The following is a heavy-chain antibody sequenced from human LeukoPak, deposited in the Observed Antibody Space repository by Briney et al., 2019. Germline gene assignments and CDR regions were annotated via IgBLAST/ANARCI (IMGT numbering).Heavy chain of an antibody. CDR1: GGTFSTYA. Sequence: SVKVSCKASGGTFSTYAISWVRQAPGQGLEWLGRIIPIFGTANYAQKFQGRVTITTDESTITAYMELSSLRSEDTAVYYCARDKYYYDSSGYYPLDDYWGQGTLVTVSS. J-gene: IGHJ4*02. D-gene: IGHD3-22*01. CDR3: ARDKYYYDSSGYYPLDDY. CDR2: IIPIFGTA. V-gene: IGHV1-69*05.